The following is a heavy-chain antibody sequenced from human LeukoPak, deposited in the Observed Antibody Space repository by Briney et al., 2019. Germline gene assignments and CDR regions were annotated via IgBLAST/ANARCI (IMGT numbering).Heavy chain of an antibody. J-gene: IGHJ3*02. Sequence: PSETLSLTCTVSGGSISSYYWSWIRQPAGKGLEWIGRIYTSGSTNYNPSLKSRVTISVDTSKNQFSLKLSSVTAADTAVYYCASRRGYCSSTSCHGAFDIWGQGTMVTVSS. CDR2: IYTSGST. CDR1: GGSISSYY. CDR3: ASRRGYCSSTSCHGAFDI. D-gene: IGHD2-2*01. V-gene: IGHV4-4*07.